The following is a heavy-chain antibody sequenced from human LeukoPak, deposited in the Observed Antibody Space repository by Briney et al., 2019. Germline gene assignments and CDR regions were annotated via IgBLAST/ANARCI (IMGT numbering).Heavy chain of an antibody. Sequence: GSVKVSCKASGYTFTSYDINWVRQATGQGLESMGWMNPNSGSTRYAQKFQGRVTMTRNTSISTAYMELSSLRSEDTAVYYCARGSVGYDFWIGYYDSDYWGQGTLVTVSS. CDR1: GYTFTSYD. D-gene: IGHD3-3*01. CDR2: MNPNSGST. CDR3: ARGSVGYDFWIGYYDSDY. J-gene: IGHJ4*02. V-gene: IGHV1-8*01.